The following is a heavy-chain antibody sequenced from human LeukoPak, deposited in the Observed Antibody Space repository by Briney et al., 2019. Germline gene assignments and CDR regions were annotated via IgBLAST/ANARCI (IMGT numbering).Heavy chain of an antibody. Sequence: GGSLRLSCAASGFTFSSYGMHWVRQAPGKGLEWVAFIRYDGSNKYYADSVKGRFTISRDNSKNTLYLQMNSLRAEDTVVYYCAKELYYDSSGYGYWGQGTLVTVSS. J-gene: IGHJ4*02. CDR1: GFTFSSYG. CDR2: IRYDGSNK. CDR3: AKELYYDSSGYGY. D-gene: IGHD3-22*01. V-gene: IGHV3-30*02.